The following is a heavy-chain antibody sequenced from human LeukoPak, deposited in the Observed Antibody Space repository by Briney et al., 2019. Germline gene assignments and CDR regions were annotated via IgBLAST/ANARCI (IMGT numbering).Heavy chain of an antibody. CDR2: IYSGGST. D-gene: IGHD3-22*01. CDR3: ARVGTYYYDSSGYSYFDL. CDR1: GFTVSSNY. V-gene: IGHV3-66*01. Sequence: PGGSLSLSCAASGFTVSSNYMSWVRHTPGKGLEWVSVIYSGGSTYYADSVRGRFTISRDNAKNSLYLQMNSLRAEDTAVYYCARVGTYYYDSSGYSYFDLWGRGTLVTVSS. J-gene: IGHJ2*01.